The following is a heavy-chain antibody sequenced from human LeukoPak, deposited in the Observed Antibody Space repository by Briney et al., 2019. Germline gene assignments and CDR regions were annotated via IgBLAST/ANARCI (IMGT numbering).Heavy chain of an antibody. CDR2: IYPADSDT. J-gene: IGHJ4*02. CDR3: ARRSGSGWRPFDF. D-gene: IGHD6-25*01. CDR1: GYSFTSYW. Sequence: GESLKISCKGSGYSFTSYWIGWVRQMPGKGLECMGIIYPADSDTRYSSSFQGQVTISADKSISTAYLQWSSLKGSDTAMYYCARRSGSGWRPFDFWGQGALVTVSS. V-gene: IGHV5-51*01.